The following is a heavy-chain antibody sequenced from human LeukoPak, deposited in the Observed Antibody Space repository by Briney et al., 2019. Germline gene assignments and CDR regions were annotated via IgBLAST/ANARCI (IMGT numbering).Heavy chain of an antibody. V-gene: IGHV3-30-3*01. CDR2: TSSGLNVK. J-gene: IGHJ4*02. Sequence: GGSLGLSCAAPGFTFRNYVIHWVRQAPGKGLEWVAVTSSGLNVKLYADSVKGRFTISRDNSRSTLYLQMNSLRPEDTAIYYCAREGYYGSGSPPSLYFDYWGQGTLVTVSS. CDR1: GFTFRNYV. D-gene: IGHD3-10*01. CDR3: AREGYYGSGSPPSLYFDY.